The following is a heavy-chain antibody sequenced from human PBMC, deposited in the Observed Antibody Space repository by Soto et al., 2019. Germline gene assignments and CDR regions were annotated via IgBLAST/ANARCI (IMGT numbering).Heavy chain of an antibody. D-gene: IGHD6-19*01. V-gene: IGHV1-3*01. CDR3: ARDSSGWYGWFDP. Sequence: ASVKVSCKASGYTFTSYAMHWVRQAPGQRLEWMGWINAGNGNTKYSQKFQGRVTITRDTSASTAYMELSGLRSEDTAVYYCARDSSGWYGWFDPWGQGTLVTVSS. CDR2: INAGNGNT. J-gene: IGHJ5*02. CDR1: GYTFTSYA.